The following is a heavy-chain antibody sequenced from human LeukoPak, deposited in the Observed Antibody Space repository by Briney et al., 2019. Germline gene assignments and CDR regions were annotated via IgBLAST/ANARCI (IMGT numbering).Heavy chain of an antibody. CDR1: GGSFSGYY. CDR3: ARILRDAFDI. J-gene: IGHJ3*02. V-gene: IGHV4-34*01. CDR2: INHSGST. D-gene: IGHD2-21*02. Sequence: SETLSLTCAVYGGSFSGYYWSWIRQPPGKGLEWIGEINHSGSTSYNPSLKSRVTISVDTSKNQFSLKLSSVTAADTAVYYCARILRDAFDIWGQGTMVTVSS.